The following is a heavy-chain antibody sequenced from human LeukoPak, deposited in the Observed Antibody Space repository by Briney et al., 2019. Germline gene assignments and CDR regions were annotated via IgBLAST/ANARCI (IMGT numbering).Heavy chain of an antibody. Sequence: ASVKVSCKASGYTFTSYDINWVRQATGQGLDWIEWMNPNSGNTGYAQKFQGRVTITRNTSISTAYMELSSLRSEDTAVYFFPAGDAIRDFDWFYRGDPYYFDYWGQGTLVTVSS. CDR2: MNPNSGNT. CDR3: PAGDAIRDFDWFYRGDPYYFDY. V-gene: IGHV1-8*03. J-gene: IGHJ4*02. D-gene: IGHD3-9*01. CDR1: GYTFTSYD.